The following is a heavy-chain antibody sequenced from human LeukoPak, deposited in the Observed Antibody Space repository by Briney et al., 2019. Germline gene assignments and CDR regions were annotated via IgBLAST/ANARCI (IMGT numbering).Heavy chain of an antibody. Sequence: GGSLRLSCAASGFTFDDNAMHWVRQAPGKGLEWVSGISWNSGSIGYADSLKGRFTISRDNAKNSLYLQMNSLRAEDTALYYCAKDISRYYDSSCYHLDYYYYYGMDVWGQGTTVTVSS. D-gene: IGHD3-22*01. CDR1: GFTFDDNA. J-gene: IGHJ6*02. V-gene: IGHV3-9*01. CDR3: AKDISRYYDSSCYHLDYYYYYGMDV. CDR2: ISWNSGSI.